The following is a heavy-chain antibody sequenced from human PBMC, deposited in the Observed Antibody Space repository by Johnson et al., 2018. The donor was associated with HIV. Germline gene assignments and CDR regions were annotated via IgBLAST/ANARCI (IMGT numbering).Heavy chain of an antibody. Sequence: EMQLVESGGGLVQPGGSLRLSCAASGFTFSSYGMSWVRQAPGKGLEWVSGVTGTGGDTYYAESVKGRFTISRDNARNSMYLQMNSLRVEDTALYYCARVRTGDSSGYHDAFDIWGQGTMVIVSS. CDR2: VTGTGGDT. CDR3: ARVRTGDSSGYHDAFDI. J-gene: IGHJ3*02. V-gene: IGHV3-23*04. D-gene: IGHD3-22*01. CDR1: GFTFSSYG.